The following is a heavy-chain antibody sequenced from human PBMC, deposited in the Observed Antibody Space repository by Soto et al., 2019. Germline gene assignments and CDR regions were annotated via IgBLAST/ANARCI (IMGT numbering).Heavy chain of an antibody. CDR3: ARGNIVVVPALGSYYYYGMDV. D-gene: IGHD2-2*01. Sequence: QVQLVQSGAEVKKPGSSVKVSCKASGGTFSSYAISWVRQAPGKGLEWMGGIIPIFGTANYAQKFQGRVTITADKSTSTAYMELSSLRSEDTAVYYCARGNIVVVPALGSYYYYGMDVWGQGTTVTVSS. CDR2: IIPIFGTA. V-gene: IGHV1-69*06. CDR1: GGTFSSYA. J-gene: IGHJ6*02.